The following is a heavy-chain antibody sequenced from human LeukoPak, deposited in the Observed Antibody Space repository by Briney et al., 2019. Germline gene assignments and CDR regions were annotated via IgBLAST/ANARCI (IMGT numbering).Heavy chain of an antibody. Sequence: GGSLRLSCAASGFTFSSYAMTWVRQAPDKGLEWVSAISGSDGSTYYADSVRGRFTISRDDSQNTLYLQMNSLRAEETGVYYCAKVETSGGANCYALDYWGQGTLVTVSS. CDR1: GFTFSSYA. V-gene: IGHV3-23*01. J-gene: IGHJ4*02. CDR2: ISGSDGST. D-gene: IGHD2-2*01. CDR3: AKVETSGGANCYALDY.